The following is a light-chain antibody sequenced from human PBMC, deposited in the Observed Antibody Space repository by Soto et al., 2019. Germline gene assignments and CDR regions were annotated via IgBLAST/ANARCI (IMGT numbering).Light chain of an antibody. J-gene: IGKJ1*01. CDR2: DAS. CDR1: QSISSW. CDR3: PQYNSFWT. V-gene: IGKV1-5*01. Sequence: DIQMTQSPSTLSASVGDRVTITCRASQSISSWLAWYQQKPGKAPKLLIYDASYLERGVPSRFSGSGSGTEFTLTLSSLQPDDLATYYCPQYNSFWTFGQGTKVEI.